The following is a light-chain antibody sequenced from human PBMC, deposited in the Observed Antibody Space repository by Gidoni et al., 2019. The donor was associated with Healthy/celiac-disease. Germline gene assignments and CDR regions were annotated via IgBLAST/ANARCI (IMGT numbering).Light chain of an antibody. CDR2: EGS. V-gene: IGLV2-23*01. CDR1: SSDVGSYNL. J-gene: IGLJ2*01. Sequence: QSALTQPASVSGSPGQSITISCTGTSSDVGSYNLVSWYQQHPGKAPKLMIYEGSKRPSGVSNRFSGSKSGNTASLTISGLQAEDEADYYCCSYAGSSTSVVVVGGGTKLTVL. CDR3: CSYAGSSTSVVV.